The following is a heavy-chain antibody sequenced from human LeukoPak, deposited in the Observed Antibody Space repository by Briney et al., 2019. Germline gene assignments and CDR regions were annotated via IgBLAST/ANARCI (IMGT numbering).Heavy chain of an antibody. Sequence: SETLSLTCSVSGGSISSHYWNWIRQPPGKGLEWIGYIYYSGSTNYNPSLKSRVTISVDTSKNQFSLKLSSVTAADTAVYYCARVSVGGFDPWGQGTLVTVSS. J-gene: IGHJ5*02. V-gene: IGHV4-59*11. CDR1: GGSISSHY. D-gene: IGHD1-26*01. CDR2: IYYSGST. CDR3: ARVSVGGFDP.